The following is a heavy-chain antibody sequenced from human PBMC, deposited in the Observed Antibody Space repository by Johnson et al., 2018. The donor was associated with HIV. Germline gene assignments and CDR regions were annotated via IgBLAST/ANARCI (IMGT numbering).Heavy chain of an antibody. CDR3: AREGVVGVKDGLI. Sequence: VQLVESGGGLVQPGGSLRLSCAASGFIATSNYMTWVRQAPGKGLEWVSVIYGSNSTYYDDSVKGRFTISRDTSKNTLALQINSLRAEDTAVYYCAREGVVGVKDGLIWGQGTMVTVSS. D-gene: IGHD1-26*01. CDR1: GFIATSNY. CDR2: IYGSNST. J-gene: IGHJ3*02. V-gene: IGHV3-66*01.